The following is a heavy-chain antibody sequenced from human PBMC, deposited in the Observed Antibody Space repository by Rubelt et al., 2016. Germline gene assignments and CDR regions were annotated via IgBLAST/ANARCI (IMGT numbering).Heavy chain of an antibody. CDR1: GFSLSTSGVG. J-gene: IGHJ4*02. CDR3: AHNVDTAMADY. Sequence: QITLKESGPTLVKPTQTLTLTCTFSGFSLSTSGVGVGWIRQPPGKALEWLALIYWDDGKRYSTSLKSRLTITTDTSKNQVVLTMTNMDPVDTATYYCAHNVDTAMADYWGQGTLVTGSS. D-gene: IGHD5-18*01. CDR2: IYWDDGK. V-gene: IGHV2-5*02.